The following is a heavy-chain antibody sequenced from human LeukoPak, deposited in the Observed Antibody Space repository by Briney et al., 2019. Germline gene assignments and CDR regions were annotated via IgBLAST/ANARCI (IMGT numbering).Heavy chain of an antibody. CDR3: ARHYCISTSCHYYFDY. Sequence: SETLSLTCTVSGGSISSSSYYWGWIRQPPGKGLEWIGSIYYSGRTYCNPSLKSRVTISVDTSKNQFSLKVSSVTAADTAMYYCARHYCISTSCHYYFDYWGQGTLVTVSS. V-gene: IGHV4-39*01. J-gene: IGHJ4*02. CDR2: IYYSGRT. D-gene: IGHD2-2*01. CDR1: GGSISSSSYY.